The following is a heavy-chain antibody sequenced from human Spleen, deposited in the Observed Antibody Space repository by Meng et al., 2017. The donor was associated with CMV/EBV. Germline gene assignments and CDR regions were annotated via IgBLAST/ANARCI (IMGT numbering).Heavy chain of an antibody. Sequence: SVKVSCKASGGTFSSYAISWVRQAPGQGLEWMGGIIPILGIANYAQKFQGRVTISADKSATTAHMELHSLRSEDTAVYYCAISRVLSTSTSRPPTYGMDVWGQGTTVTVSS. V-gene: IGHV1-69*10. CDR2: IIPILGIA. J-gene: IGHJ6*02. CDR1: GGTFSSYA. CDR3: AISRVLSTSTSRPPTYGMDV. D-gene: IGHD2/OR15-2a*01.